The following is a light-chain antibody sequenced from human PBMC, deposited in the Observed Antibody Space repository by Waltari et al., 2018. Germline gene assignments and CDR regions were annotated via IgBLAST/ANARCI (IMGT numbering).Light chain of an antibody. Sequence: QSALSQPAPVSGSPGQSITISCTGARSDVGGHDYVSWYQQHPGKAPKLIIRDVNNRPSGVSNRFSGSKSGNTASLTISGLQAEDEADYYCSSYSTSSSLILFGEGTKVTVL. CDR3: SSYSTSSSLIL. J-gene: IGLJ2*01. CDR1: RSDVGGHDY. CDR2: DVN. V-gene: IGLV2-14*03.